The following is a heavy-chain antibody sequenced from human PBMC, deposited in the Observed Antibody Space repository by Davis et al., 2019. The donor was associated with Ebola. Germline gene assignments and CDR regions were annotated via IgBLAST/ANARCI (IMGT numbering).Heavy chain of an antibody. CDR1: CSTNSRYS. Sequence: GASLNISCAASCSTNSRYSLYWFRQAPGKGLEWVSYIRSGSGTIHYADSVKGRFIISRDNANNSLYLQMNTLRDEDTGVYYCATVSDFWSGYRDSWGQGTLVTVSS. V-gene: IGHV3-48*02. CDR2: IRSGSGTI. D-gene: IGHD3-3*01. CDR3: ATVSDFWSGYRDS. J-gene: IGHJ4*02.